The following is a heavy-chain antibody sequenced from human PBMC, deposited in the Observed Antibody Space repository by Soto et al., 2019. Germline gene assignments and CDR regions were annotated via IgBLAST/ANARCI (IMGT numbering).Heavy chain of an antibody. CDR2: MYATGTT. D-gene: IGHD5-12*01. CDR3: ARDGGYTGYEQGNPFDI. CDR1: GGSISTYF. V-gene: IGHV4-4*07. Sequence: QVQLQESGPGLVKPSETLSLTCTVSGGSISTYFWSWIRQPAGKGLELIGRMYATGTTNYNPSLKSRVSMSIDTSENQFSLKLRSVTAADTAVYYCARDGGYTGYEQGNPFDIWGQGTMVSVSS. J-gene: IGHJ3*02.